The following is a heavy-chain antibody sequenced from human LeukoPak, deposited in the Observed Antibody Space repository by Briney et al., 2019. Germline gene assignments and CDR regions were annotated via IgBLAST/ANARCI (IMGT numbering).Heavy chain of an antibody. CDR1: GGPISSSSYY. CDR3: ASEYSSSWYYFDY. Sequence: SETLSLTCTVSGGPISSSSYYWGWIRQPPGKGLEWIGSIYYSGSTYYNPSLKSRVTISVDTSKNQFSLKLSSVTAADTAVYYCASEYSSSWYYFDYWGQGTLVTVSS. J-gene: IGHJ4*02. CDR2: IYYSGST. D-gene: IGHD6-13*01. V-gene: IGHV4-39*01.